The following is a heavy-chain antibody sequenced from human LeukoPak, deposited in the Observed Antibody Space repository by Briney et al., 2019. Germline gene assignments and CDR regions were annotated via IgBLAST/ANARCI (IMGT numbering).Heavy chain of an antibody. J-gene: IGHJ4*02. V-gene: IGHV3-23*01. CDR3: AKDVRDIVVLIDTYMY. D-gene: IGHD2-21*01. CDR2: ISGGGGRT. Sequence: GGSLRLSCVASGFMFNKYGMSWVRQAPGKGLEWVSVISGGGGRTYYGDSVKDRFTISRDNSKNTVYLQMNSLRAEDTAVYYCAKDVRDIVVLIDTYMYWGQGTLVTVSS. CDR1: GFMFNKYG.